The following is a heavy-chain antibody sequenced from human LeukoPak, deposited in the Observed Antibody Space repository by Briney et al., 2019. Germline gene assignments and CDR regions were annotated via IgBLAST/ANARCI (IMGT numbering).Heavy chain of an antibody. CDR3: AREGGIAQNEAHFDY. CDR1: GGSFSGYY. D-gene: IGHD6-13*01. Sequence: PSETLSLTCAVYGGSFSGYYWSWIRQPPGKGLEWIGKINHSGSTNYNPSLKSRVTISVDTSKNQFSLKLSSVTAADTAVYYCAREGGIAQNEAHFDYWGQGTLVTVSS. V-gene: IGHV4-34*01. J-gene: IGHJ4*02. CDR2: INHSGST.